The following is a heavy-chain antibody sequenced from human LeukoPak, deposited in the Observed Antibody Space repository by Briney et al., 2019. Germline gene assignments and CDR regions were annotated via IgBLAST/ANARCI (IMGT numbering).Heavy chain of an antibody. Sequence: GGSLRLSCAASGFTFSSYSMNWVRQAPGKGLEWVSSISSSSYIYYADSVKGRFTISRDNAKNSLYLQMNSLRAEDTAVYYCARVPLGPYCSGGSCYSADYYYGMDVWGQGTTVTVSS. CDR2: ISSSSYI. CDR1: GFTFSSYS. V-gene: IGHV3-21*01. CDR3: ARVPLGPYCSGGSCYSADYYYGMDV. D-gene: IGHD2-15*01. J-gene: IGHJ6*02.